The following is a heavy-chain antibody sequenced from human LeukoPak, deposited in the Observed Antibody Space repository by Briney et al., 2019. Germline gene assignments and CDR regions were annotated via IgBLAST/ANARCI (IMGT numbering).Heavy chain of an antibody. CDR3: SRSRPKFKDFEY. V-gene: IGHV3-30*03. Sequence: GGSLRLSCAASGFTFSSYGMHWVRQAPGKGLDWVALISSDGSSKYCADSVKGRFTISRDNSKNTLYLQMNSLRAEDTAVYYCSRSRPKFKDFEYWGQGALVTVSS. CDR1: GFTFSSYG. CDR2: ISSDGSSK. J-gene: IGHJ4*02.